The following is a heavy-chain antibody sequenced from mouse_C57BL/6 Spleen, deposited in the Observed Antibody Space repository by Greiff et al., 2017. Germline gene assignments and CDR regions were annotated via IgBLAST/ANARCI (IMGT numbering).Heavy chain of an antibody. D-gene: IGHD2-1*01. Sequence: QVQLQQPGAELVKPGASVKMSCTASGYTFTSSWITWVQQRPGQGLEWIGDIYPGSGSNNYNATFQSKATLNVDTSYSTAYRQLSSLTSEDSAVSYCARGPVDGNYPWYFDVWGTGTTVTVAS. CDR2: IYPGSGSN. CDR1: GYTFTSSW. V-gene: IGHV1-55*01. J-gene: IGHJ1*03. CDR3: ARGPVDGNYPWYFDV.